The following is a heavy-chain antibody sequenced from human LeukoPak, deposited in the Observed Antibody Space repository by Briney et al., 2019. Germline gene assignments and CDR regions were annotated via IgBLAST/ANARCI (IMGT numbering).Heavy chain of an antibody. CDR3: ARDISDIVVVPAAMGPDY. V-gene: IGHV1-2*02. J-gene: IGHJ4*02. CDR1: GYTFTGYY. CDR2: INPNSGGT. Sequence: EASVKVSCKASGYTFTGYYMHWVRQAPGQGLEWMGWINPNSGGTNYAQKFQGRVTMTRDTSISTAYMELSRLRSDDTAVYYCARDISDIVVVPAAMGPDYWGQGTLVTVSS. D-gene: IGHD2-2*01.